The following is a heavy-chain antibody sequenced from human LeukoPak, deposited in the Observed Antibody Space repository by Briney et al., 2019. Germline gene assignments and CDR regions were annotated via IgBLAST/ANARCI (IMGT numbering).Heavy chain of an antibody. Sequence: GGSLRLSCAASGFTFSSYAMSWVRQAPGKGLEWVSAISGSGGSTYYADSVKGRFTISRDNSKNTLYLQMNSLRAEHTAVYYCAKDCGDLHWYFDLWGRGTLVTVSS. CDR3: AKDCGDLHWYFDL. CDR1: GFTFSSYA. J-gene: IGHJ2*01. CDR2: ISGSGGST. D-gene: IGHD4-17*01. V-gene: IGHV3-23*01.